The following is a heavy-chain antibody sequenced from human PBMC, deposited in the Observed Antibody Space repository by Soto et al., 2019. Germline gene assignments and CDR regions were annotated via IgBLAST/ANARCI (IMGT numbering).Heavy chain of an antibody. D-gene: IGHD2-15*01. Sequence: SETLSLTCAVSGFFISSGNYWGWIRKPPGKGLEWIGSIFHGGNTYYNLSLKSRVTISVDMSKNQFSLKLNSVTAADTAVYYCARARWYDAFDVWGQGTVVTVSS. CDR3: ARARWYDAFDV. CDR2: IFHGGNT. CDR1: GFFISSGNY. J-gene: IGHJ3*01. V-gene: IGHV4-38-2*01.